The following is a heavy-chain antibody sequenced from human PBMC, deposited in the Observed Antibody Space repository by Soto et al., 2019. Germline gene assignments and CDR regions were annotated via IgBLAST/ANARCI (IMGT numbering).Heavy chain of an antibody. Sequence: GGSLRLSCAASGFTFSNYAMSWVRQAPGKGLEWVSAITGSGGSTYYADSVKGRFTISRDNSRSRLYLQMNSLRAEDTAVYYCAKPEVKPTQYYFDYWGQGTLVTVSS. J-gene: IGHJ4*02. D-gene: IGHD2-21*01. CDR3: AKPEVKPTQYYFDY. V-gene: IGHV3-23*01. CDR2: ITGSGGST. CDR1: GFTFSNYA.